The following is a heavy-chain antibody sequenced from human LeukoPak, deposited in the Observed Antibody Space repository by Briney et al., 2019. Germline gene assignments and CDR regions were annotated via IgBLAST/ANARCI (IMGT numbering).Heavy chain of an antibody. D-gene: IGHD2-2*01. J-gene: IGHJ6*02. CDR3: ARGPPAKPGTGYYYGMDV. CDR2: INHSGST. CDR1: GDSVSSNNYY. Sequence: PSETLSLTCTVSGDSVSSNNYYWSWIRQPPGTGLEWIGEINHSGSTNYNPSLKSRVTISVDMSKNQFSLKLSSATAADTAVYYCARGPPAKPGTGYYYGMDVWGQGTTVTVSS. V-gene: IGHV4-39*07.